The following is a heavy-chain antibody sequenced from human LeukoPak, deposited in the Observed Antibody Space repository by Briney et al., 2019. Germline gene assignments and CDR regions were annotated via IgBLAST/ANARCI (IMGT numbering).Heavy chain of an antibody. CDR3: ASRFVAKSGSYYTNDY. V-gene: IGHV1-24*01. D-gene: IGHD1-26*01. CDR2: FDPEDGET. J-gene: IGHJ4*02. CDR1: GYTLTELS. Sequence: ASVKVSCKVSGYTLTELSMHWVRQAPGKGLEWMGGFDPEDGETIYAQKFQGRVTMTEDTSTDTAYRELSSLRSEDTAVYYCASRFVAKSGSYYTNDYWGQGTLVTVSS.